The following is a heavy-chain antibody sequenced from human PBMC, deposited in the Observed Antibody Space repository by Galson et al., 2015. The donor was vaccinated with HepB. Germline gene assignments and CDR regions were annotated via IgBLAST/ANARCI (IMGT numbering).Heavy chain of an antibody. V-gene: IGHV1-46*01. D-gene: IGHD3-16*01. Sequence: SVKVSCKASGYTFTSCYMHWVRQAPGQGLEWMGIINPSGGSTSYAQKFHGRVTMTRDTSTSTVYMELSSLKSEDTAMYYCASYVEYYFDYWGQGTLVTVSS. CDR1: GYTFTSCY. CDR2: INPSGGST. J-gene: IGHJ4*02. CDR3: ASYVEYYFDY.